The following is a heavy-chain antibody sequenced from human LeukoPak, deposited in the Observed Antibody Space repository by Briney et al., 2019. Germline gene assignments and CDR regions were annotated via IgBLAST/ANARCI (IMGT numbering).Heavy chain of an antibody. D-gene: IGHD3-10*01. V-gene: IGHV4-39*01. CDR1: GGSIDDSNYY. J-gene: IGHJ4*02. CDR2: FYYTGNT. Sequence: SETLSLTSIVSGGSIDDSNYYWGWIRQPPEKGLEWIGSFYYTGNTYYSPSLQSRVTISADTSNNQFSLSLRSVTASDTAVYYCARRFHGSGSHFFDYWGQGKLVSVSS. CDR3: ARRFHGSGSHFFDY.